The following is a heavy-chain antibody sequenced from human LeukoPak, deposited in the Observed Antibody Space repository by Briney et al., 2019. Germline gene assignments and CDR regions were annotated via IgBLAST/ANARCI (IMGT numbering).Heavy chain of an antibody. Sequence: AGGSLRFSCTASGFTFGDYAMSWVRQAPGKGLEWVGFIRSKAYGGTTEYAASVKGRFTISRDDSKSIAYLQMNSLKTEDTAVYYCTRGSSSGWYWTYYFDYWGQGTLVTVSS. D-gene: IGHD6-19*01. V-gene: IGHV3-49*04. CDR2: IRSKAYGGTT. J-gene: IGHJ4*02. CDR1: GFTFGDYA. CDR3: TRGSSSGWYWTYYFDY.